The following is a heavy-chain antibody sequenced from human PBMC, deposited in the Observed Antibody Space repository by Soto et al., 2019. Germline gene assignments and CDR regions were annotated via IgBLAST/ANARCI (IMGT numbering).Heavy chain of an antibody. V-gene: IGHV4-30-4*01. CDR1: GDSISSADYY. CDR2: IFYSGTT. CDR3: ARDLWVEPELYYYGMDV. Sequence: SETLSLTCTVSGDSISSADYYWSWIRQTPGKGLEWVGHIFYSGTTYYNPSLKSRLTISVDTSKNHFSLRLTSVTAADTAVYYCARDLWVEPELYYYGMDVWGQGTTVTVSS. D-gene: IGHD1-1*01. J-gene: IGHJ6*02.